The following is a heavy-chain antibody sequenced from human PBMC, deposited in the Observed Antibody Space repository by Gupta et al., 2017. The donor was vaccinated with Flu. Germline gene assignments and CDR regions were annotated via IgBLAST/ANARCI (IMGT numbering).Heavy chain of an antibody. CDR3: ARDTVYSSSVSNRSSHYYYYYGMDV. CDR1: GGTFSRYA. D-gene: IGHD6-6*01. Sequence: QVQLVQSGAEVKKPGSSVKVSCKASGGTFSRYAISGVRQAPGQGLEWMGRIIPIFGTANYAQKFQGRVTITADESTSTAYMELSSLRSEDTAVYYCARDTVYSSSVSNRSSHYYYYYGMDVWGQGTTVTVSS. V-gene: IGHV1-69*01. J-gene: IGHJ6*02. CDR2: IIPIFGTA.